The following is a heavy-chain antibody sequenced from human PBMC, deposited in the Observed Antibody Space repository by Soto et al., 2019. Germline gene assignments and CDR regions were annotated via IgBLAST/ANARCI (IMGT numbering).Heavy chain of an antibody. V-gene: IGHV6-1*01. D-gene: IGHD7-27*01. J-gene: IGHJ6*02. Sequence: SQTLSLTCAISGDSVSSNSASWNWIRQSPSRGLEWLGRTYYRSKWYNDYAVSVKSRVTINPDTSKNQFSLQLNSVTPEDTAVYYCALRSGDYYYYGMDVWGQGTTVTVSS. CDR3: ALRSGDYYYYGMDV. CDR1: GDSVSSNSAS. CDR2: TYYRSKWYN.